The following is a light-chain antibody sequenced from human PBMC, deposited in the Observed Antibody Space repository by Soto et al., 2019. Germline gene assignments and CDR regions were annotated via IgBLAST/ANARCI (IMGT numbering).Light chain of an antibody. CDR1: QSVSSSY. J-gene: IGKJ4*01. Sequence: EIVLTQSPGTLSLSPGERATLSCRASQSVSSSYLAWYQQKPGQAPRLLIYGASSRATGIPDRFSGSGSGTDFTLTISRLQSEDFAVYYCQHYNNWPPLTFGGGTKVDIK. CDR3: QHYNNWPPLT. V-gene: IGKV3-20*01. CDR2: GAS.